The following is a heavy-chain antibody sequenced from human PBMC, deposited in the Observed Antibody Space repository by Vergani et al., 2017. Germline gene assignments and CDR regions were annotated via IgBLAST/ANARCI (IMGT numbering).Heavy chain of an antibody. Sequence: QLQLQESGPGLVKPSETLSLTCTVSGGSISSSSYYWGWIRQPPGKGLEWIGSIYYSGSTYYNPSLKSRVTISVDTSKNQFSLKLSSVTAADTAVYYCARREDWWVGGPGFFDYWGQGTLVTVSS. D-gene: IGHD2-15*01. CDR2: IYYSGST. V-gene: IGHV4-39*01. J-gene: IGHJ4*02. CDR3: ARREDWWVGGPGFFDY. CDR1: GGSISSSSYY.